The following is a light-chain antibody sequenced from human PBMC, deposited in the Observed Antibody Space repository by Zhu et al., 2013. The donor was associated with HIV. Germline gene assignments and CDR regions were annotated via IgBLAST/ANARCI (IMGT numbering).Light chain of an antibody. J-gene: IGKJ1*01. Sequence: DIVMTQSPDSLAVSLGERATINCKSSQSVLYSSNNKNYLAWYQQKPGQPPKLLIYWASTRESGVPDRFSGSGSETDFTLTISSLQAEDVAFYYCQQYYTTPPTFGQGTKVDVK. CDR2: WAS. CDR1: QSVLYSSNNKNY. CDR3: QQYYTTPPT. V-gene: IGKV4-1*01.